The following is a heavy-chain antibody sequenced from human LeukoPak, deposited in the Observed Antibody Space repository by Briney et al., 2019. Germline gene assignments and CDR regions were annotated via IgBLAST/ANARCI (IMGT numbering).Heavy chain of an antibody. CDR2: IYSSGST. Sequence: PSETLSLTCTVSGDSISSYYWSWIRQPAEKGLEWIGRIYSSGSTNYNPSLKSRVTMSADTSKNQFSLRLSSLTAADTAVYFCAREIPSGRGWFDPWGQGTLVTVSS. CDR3: AREIPSGRGWFDP. CDR1: GDSISSYY. J-gene: IGHJ5*02. V-gene: IGHV4-4*07. D-gene: IGHD6-19*01.